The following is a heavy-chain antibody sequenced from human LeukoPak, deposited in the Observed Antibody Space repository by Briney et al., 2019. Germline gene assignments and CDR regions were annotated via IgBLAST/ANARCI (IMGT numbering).Heavy chain of an antibody. CDR3: AKVCNY. V-gene: IGHV3-23*03. CDR1: GITFSSYA. J-gene: IGHJ4*02. CDR2: IYSGGST. D-gene: IGHD4-11*01. Sequence: PGGSLRLSCAASGITFSSYAMSWVRQAPGKGLEWVSVIYSGGSTYYADSVKGRFTISRGNSKNTLYLQMNSLRAEDTAVYYCAKVCNYWGQGTLVTVSS.